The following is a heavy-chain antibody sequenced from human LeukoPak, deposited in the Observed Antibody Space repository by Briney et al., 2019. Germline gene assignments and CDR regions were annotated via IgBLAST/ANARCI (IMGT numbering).Heavy chain of an antibody. CDR1: GSISGYY. Sequence: SETLSLTCTVSGSISGYYWSWIRRPPGKGLEWIGYIYTSGSTNYNPALARRVTISVDPSKNQFSLDLSSVTAADTAVYYCARQKCTSASCLTKNAFDIWGQGTMVTVSS. J-gene: IGHJ3*02. CDR3: ARQKCTSASCLTKNAFDI. D-gene: IGHD2-2*01. CDR2: IYTSGST. V-gene: IGHV4-4*09.